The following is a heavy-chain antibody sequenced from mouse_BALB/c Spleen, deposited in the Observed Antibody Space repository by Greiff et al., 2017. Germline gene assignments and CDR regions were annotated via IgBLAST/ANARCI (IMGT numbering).Heavy chain of an antibody. J-gene: IGHJ2*01. CDR3: ARSIYYDYDGYYFDY. V-gene: IGHV5-6-3*01. CDR2: INSNGGST. Sequence: EVMLVESGGGLVQPGGSLKLSCAASGFTFSSYGMSWVRQTPDKRLELVATINSNGGSTYYPDSVKGRFTISRDNAKNTLYLQMSSLKSEDTAMYYCARSIYYDYDGYYFDYWGQGTTLTVSS. D-gene: IGHD2-4*01. CDR1: GFTFSSYG.